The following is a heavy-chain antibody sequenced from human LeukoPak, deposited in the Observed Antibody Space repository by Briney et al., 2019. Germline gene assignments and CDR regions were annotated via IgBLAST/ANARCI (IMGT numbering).Heavy chain of an antibody. CDR2: IYYSGST. CDR3: ALRGYCSGGSCYSRYFDL. V-gene: IGHV4-39*07. Sequence: LSETLSLTCTVSGGPISSSSYYWGWIRQPPGKGLEWIGSIYYSGSTYYNPSLKSRVTISVDTSKNQFSLKLSSVTAADTAVYYCALRGYCSGGSCYSRYFDLWGRGTLVTVSS. D-gene: IGHD2-15*01. J-gene: IGHJ2*01. CDR1: GGPISSSSYY.